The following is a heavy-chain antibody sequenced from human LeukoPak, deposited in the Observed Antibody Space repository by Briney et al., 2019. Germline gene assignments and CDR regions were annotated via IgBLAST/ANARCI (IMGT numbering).Heavy chain of an antibody. CDR2: IRYDGSNK. CDR3: AKGALYCSSTGCYTGDDYYYYYYMDV. CDR1: GFTFSSYG. V-gene: IGHV3-30*02. D-gene: IGHD2-2*02. J-gene: IGHJ6*03. Sequence: SGGSLRLSCAASGFTFSSYGMHWVRQAPGKGLEWVAFIRYDGSNKYYADSVKGRFTISRDNSKNTLYLQMNSLRAEDTAVYYCAKGALYCSSTGCYTGDDYYYYYYMDVWGKGTTVTVSS.